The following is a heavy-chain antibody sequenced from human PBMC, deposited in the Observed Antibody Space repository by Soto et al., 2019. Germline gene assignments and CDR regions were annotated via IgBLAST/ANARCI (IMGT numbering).Heavy chain of an antibody. Sequence: GASVKVSCKTSVYTFSHYGITWVRQAPGQPLEWLGWISLYSDGTNYAQKFQGRVSMTTDTSTTTAYMELRSLRSDDTAVYYCSRVVPGAEAWFGPWGQGTLVTVSS. CDR3: SRVVPGAEAWFGP. V-gene: IGHV1-18*01. D-gene: IGHD2-2*01. CDR2: ISLYSDGT. J-gene: IGHJ5*02. CDR1: VYTFSHYG.